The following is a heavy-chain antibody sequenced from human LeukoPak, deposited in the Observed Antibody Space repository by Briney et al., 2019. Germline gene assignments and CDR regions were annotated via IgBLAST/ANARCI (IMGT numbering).Heavy chain of an antibody. D-gene: IGHD1-26*01. CDR1: TFSFSSYW. CDR3: ARDRVGFSVNYYYMDV. Sequence: GGSLRLSCAVATFSFSSYWMSWVRQAPGKGLEWVANIKQEGSEEYYVDSVKGRFTISKENAKNSLYLQMNSLRAEDTAVYYCARDRVGFSVNYYYMDVWGKGTTVTVPS. CDR2: IKQEGSEE. V-gene: IGHV3-7*01. J-gene: IGHJ6*03.